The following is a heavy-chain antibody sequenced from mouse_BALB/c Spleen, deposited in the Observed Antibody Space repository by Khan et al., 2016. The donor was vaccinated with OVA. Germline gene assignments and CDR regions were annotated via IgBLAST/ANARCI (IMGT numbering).Heavy chain of an antibody. D-gene: IGHD1-1*01. Sequence: EVELVESGGGLVQPAGSRTLSCAASGFTFSSYGMHWVRQAPERGLEWVAYISGDSNTIYYADTVTGRFTISRDNPRNTLFLQMTSLMSDDVAKYYCATSYFYEYYLDYWGPGTTLTVSS. J-gene: IGHJ2*01. CDR2: ISGDSNTI. V-gene: IGHV5-17*02. CDR3: ATSYFYEYYLDY. CDR1: GFTFSSYG.